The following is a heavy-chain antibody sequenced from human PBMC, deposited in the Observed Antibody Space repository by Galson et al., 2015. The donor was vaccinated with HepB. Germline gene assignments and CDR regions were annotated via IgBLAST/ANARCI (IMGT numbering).Heavy chain of an antibody. Sequence: VKVSCKASGYTFTNYYVSWVRQAPGQGLEWIGLINPLGGSTVYADQFQDRVTMTSDTSTDTAYLESNRLRLDDTAIYYCAVVVFGYFDYWGQGTLVTVSS. CDR3: AVVVFGYFDY. D-gene: IGHD3-22*01. J-gene: IGHJ4*02. CDR2: INPLGGST. CDR1: GYTFTNYY. V-gene: IGHV1-46*03.